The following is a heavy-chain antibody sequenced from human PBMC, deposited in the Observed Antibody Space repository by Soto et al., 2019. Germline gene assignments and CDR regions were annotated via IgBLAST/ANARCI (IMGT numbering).Heavy chain of an antibody. CDR2: IRSKAYGETT. D-gene: IGHD2-2*01. CDR1: GFTFGDYA. CDR3: TRYTYTSRYSYFGMDV. V-gene: IGHV3-49*03. J-gene: IGHJ6*02. Sequence: PGGSLRLSCTCFGFTFGDYAISWSRQAPGKGLEWVGVIRSKAYGETTDYGASVKGRFTILRDDSKSIAYLQLNSLQSGDTGVYYCTRYTYTSRYSYFGMDVWGHGTAVTVSS.